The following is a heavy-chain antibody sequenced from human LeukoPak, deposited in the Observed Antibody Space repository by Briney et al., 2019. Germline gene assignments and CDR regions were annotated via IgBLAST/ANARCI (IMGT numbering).Heavy chain of an antibody. J-gene: IGHJ4*02. CDR1: GFTFSSYG. D-gene: IGHD2-2*01. CDR2: ISSSSSYT. CDR3: ARVFCSSTSCWIDY. Sequence: PGGSLRLSCAASGFTFSSYGMHWVRQAPGKGLEWVSYISSSSSYTNYADSMKGRLTISRDNAKNSLYLQMNSLRAEDTAVYYCARVFCSSTSCWIDYWGQGTLVTVSS. V-gene: IGHV3-21*05.